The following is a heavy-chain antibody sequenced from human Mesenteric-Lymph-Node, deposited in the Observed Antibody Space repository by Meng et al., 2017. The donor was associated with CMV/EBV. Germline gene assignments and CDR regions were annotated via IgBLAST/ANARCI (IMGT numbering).Heavy chain of an antibody. CDR1: GFTFSSYS. J-gene: IGHJ6*02. V-gene: IGHV3-21*01. D-gene: IGHD3-9*01. CDR3: ARDRDYDILTGYYLYYYYYGMDV. CDR2: ISSSSSYI. Sequence: ETLSLTCAASGFTFSSYSMNWVRQAPGKGLEWVSSISSSSSYIYYADSVKGRFTISRDNAKNSLYLQMNSLRAEDTAVYYCARDRDYDILTGYYLYYYYYGMDVWGQGTTVTVSS.